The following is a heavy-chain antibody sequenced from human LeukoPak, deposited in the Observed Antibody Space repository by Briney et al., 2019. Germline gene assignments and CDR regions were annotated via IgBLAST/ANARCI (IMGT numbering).Heavy chain of an antibody. CDR1: GGSISSSSYY. Sequence: PSETLSLTCTVSGGSISSSSYYWGWIRQPPGKGLEWIGSIYYSGSTYYNPSLKSRVTISVDTSKNQFSLKLSSVTAADTAVYYCAGLAVMVYAPYYFDYWGQGTLVTVSS. D-gene: IGHD2-8*01. J-gene: IGHJ4*02. CDR3: AGLAVMVYAPYYFDY. V-gene: IGHV4-39*07. CDR2: IYYSGST.